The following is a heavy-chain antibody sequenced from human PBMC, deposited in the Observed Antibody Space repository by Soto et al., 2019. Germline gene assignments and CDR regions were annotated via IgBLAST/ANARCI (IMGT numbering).Heavy chain of an antibody. J-gene: IGHJ5*02. CDR3: ATTQSHDYGDSRGWFDP. CDR1: GGSISSYY. Sequence: QVQLQESGPGLVKPSETLSLTCTVSGGSISSYYWSWIRQPPGKGLEWIGYIYYSGSTNYNPSLKSRVTISVDTSKNQFSLKLSSVTAADTAVYYCATTQSHDYGDSRGWFDPWGQGTLVTVSS. D-gene: IGHD4-17*01. CDR2: IYYSGST. V-gene: IGHV4-59*08.